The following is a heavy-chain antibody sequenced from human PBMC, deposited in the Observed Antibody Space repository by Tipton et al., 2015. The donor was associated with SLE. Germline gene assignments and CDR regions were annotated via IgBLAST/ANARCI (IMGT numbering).Heavy chain of an antibody. Sequence: TLSLTCTVSGASINSGTYYWNWIRHPAGKGLEWIGSIYYSGSTYYNPSLKSRVTISVDTSKNQFSLKLSSVTAADTAVYYCARDWCSSTSCYGYYYMDVWGKGTTVTVSS. CDR2: IYYSGST. J-gene: IGHJ6*03. V-gene: IGHV4-39*07. CDR3: ARDWCSSTSCYGYYYMDV. CDR1: GASINSGTYY. D-gene: IGHD2-2*01.